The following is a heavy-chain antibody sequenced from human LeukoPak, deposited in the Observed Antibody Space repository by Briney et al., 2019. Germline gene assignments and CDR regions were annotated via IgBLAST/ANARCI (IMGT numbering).Heavy chain of an antibody. J-gene: IGHJ6*02. CDR1: GFTFSSYS. D-gene: IGHD6-13*01. V-gene: IGHV3-21*01. Sequence: GGSLRLSCAASGFTFSSYSMSRVRQAPGKGLEWVSSISSSSSYIYYADSVKGRFTISRDNAKNSLYLQMNSLRAEDTAMYYCARDEFGIAAHPGRAYYYYGMDVWGQGTTVTVSS. CDR3: ARDEFGIAAHPGRAYYYYGMDV. CDR2: ISSSSSYI.